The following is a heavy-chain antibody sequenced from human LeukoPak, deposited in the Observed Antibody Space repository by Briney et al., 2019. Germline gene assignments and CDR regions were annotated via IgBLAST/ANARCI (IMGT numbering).Heavy chain of an antibody. CDR3: ARSSWYDIIDY. CDR1: GGSISSYY. D-gene: IGHD6-13*01. V-gene: IGHV4-4*07. J-gene: IGHJ4*02. CDR2: IYTSGNT. Sequence: SETLSLTCTVSGGSISSYYWSWIRQPAGKGLEWIGRIYTSGNTNYNSSLQSRVNMSVDTSKNQFSLKLSSVTAADTAVYYCARSSWYDIIDYWGQGTLVTVSS.